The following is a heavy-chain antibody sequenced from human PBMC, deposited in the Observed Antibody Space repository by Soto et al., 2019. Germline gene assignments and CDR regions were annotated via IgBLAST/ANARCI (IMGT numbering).Heavy chain of an antibody. CDR2: MNPHSGNT. Sequence: ASVNVSCKASGYTFANYDINWVRQATGQGLEWMGWMNPHSGNTGYAQRLQGRVSMTTNTSTTTAYMELTSLRSEDTAVYFCARGWELPAATFDYRGQGTPVTVSS. J-gene: IGHJ4*02. D-gene: IGHD2-2*01. V-gene: IGHV1-8*01. CDR3: ARGWELPAATFDY. CDR1: GYTFANYD.